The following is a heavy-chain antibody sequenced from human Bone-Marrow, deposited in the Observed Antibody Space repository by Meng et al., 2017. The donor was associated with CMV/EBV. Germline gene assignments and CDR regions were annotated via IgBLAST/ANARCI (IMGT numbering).Heavy chain of an antibody. CDR1: GGTFSSYA. CDR3: ARGRAAPKTYYYYGMDV. CDR2: IIAIFGTA. Sequence: SVQDSCKASGGTFSSYASSWVRQAPGQGLEWMGGIIAIFGTANYAQKFQGRVTITTDESTSTAYMELSSLRSEDTAVYYCARGRAAPKTYYYYGMDVWGQGTTVTVSS. V-gene: IGHV1-69*05. J-gene: IGHJ6*02.